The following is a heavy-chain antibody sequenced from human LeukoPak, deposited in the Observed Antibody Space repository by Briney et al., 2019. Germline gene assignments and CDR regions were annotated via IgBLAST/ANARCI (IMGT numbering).Heavy chain of an antibody. CDR3: ARRRRFLEWFQTPFDY. J-gene: IGHJ4*02. Sequence: PSETLSLTCTVSGGSISSSSYYWGWIRQPPGKGLEWIGEINHSGSTNYNPSLKSRVTISVDTSKNQFSLKLSSVTAADTAVYYCARRRRFLEWFQTPFDYWGQGTLVTVSS. CDR2: INHSGST. V-gene: IGHV4-39*07. D-gene: IGHD3-3*01. CDR1: GGSISSSSYY.